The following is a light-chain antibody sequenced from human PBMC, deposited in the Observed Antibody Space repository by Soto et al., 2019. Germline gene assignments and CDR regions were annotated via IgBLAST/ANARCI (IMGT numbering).Light chain of an antibody. CDR2: RNT. J-gene: IGLJ2*01. Sequence: QPVLTQPPSVSGAPGQRVTISCTGSSSNIGAGFEVHWYQQFPGKAPKLLISRNTNRPSGVPDRFSGSRSGTSASLAITGLQAADEADYYCQSFDSSLSSLVFGGGTKVTVL. V-gene: IGLV1-40*01. CDR1: SSNIGAGFE. CDR3: QSFDSSLSSLV.